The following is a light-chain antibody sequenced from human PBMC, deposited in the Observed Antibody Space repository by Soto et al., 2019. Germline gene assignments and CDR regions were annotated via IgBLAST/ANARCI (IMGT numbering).Light chain of an antibody. CDR1: QSVSSSY. CDR3: QQRSNWQIT. CDR2: GAS. Sequence: EIVLTQSPGTLSLSPGERATLSCRASQSVSSSYLAWYQQKPGQAPRLLIYGASSRATGIPDRFSGSGSGTDFTLTISSLGPEDFAVYYCQQRSNWQITFGQGTRLEIK. V-gene: IGKV3D-20*02. J-gene: IGKJ5*01.